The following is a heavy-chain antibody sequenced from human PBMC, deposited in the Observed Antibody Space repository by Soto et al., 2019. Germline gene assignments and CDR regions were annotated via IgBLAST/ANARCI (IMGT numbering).Heavy chain of an antibody. CDR1: GYSFTTYW. CDR2: IDPSDSQT. V-gene: IGHV5-10-1*01. CDR3: ANLIYVSYSGSNHQYLLAFSARRSSDP. J-gene: IGHJ5*02. D-gene: IGHD4-4*01. Sequence: GEAMKISCERSGYSFTTYWIGWVRQMPGKSLEWMGRIDPSDSQTYYSPSFRGHVTISATKSITTVFLQWSSLRASDTAMYYCANLIYVSYSGSNHQYLLAFSARRSSDP.